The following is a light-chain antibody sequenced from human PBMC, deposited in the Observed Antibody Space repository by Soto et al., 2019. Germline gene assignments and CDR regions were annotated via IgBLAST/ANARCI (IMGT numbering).Light chain of an antibody. J-gene: IGKJ1*01. Sequence: EIVLTQSPATLSLSPGERSTLSCTASESLNSHLAWYQMRPCQPPRLLIYGASTRATDIPARFSGSGSGTDFTLTISSLQSEDFAVYFCQQYHIWPSWTFGQGTKVDIK. CDR2: GAS. CDR3: QQYHIWPSWT. V-gene: IGKV3-15*01. CDR1: ESLNSH.